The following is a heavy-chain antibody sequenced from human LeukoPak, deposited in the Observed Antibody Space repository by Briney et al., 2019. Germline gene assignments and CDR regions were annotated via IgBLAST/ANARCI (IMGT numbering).Heavy chain of an antibody. CDR2: ISYDETTK. CDR3: AKEGGDLRYDFWSGYYYYYMDV. V-gene: IGHV3-30*18. J-gene: IGHJ6*03. Sequence: GGSLRLSCTASGFTFSSYGMHRVRQAPGKGLEWVAVISYDETTKYYADSVKGRFTVSRDNSRNTLYLQMNSLRAEDTAVYCCAKEGGDLRYDFWSGYYYYYMDVWGKGTTVTVSS. D-gene: IGHD3-3*01. CDR1: GFTFSSYG.